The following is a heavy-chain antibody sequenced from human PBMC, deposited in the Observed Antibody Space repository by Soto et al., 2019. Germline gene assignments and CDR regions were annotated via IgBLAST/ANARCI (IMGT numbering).Heavy chain of an antibody. V-gene: IGHV1-46*01. CDR2: INPSGGST. CDR1: GYTFTSYY. D-gene: IGHD6-13*01. Sequence: GASVKVSCKASGYTFTSYYMHWVRQAPGQGLEWMGIINPSGGSTSYAQRFQGRVTMTTDTSTSTAYMELRSLRSDDTAVYYCARDLYSSSWYRHGYWGQGTLVTVSS. J-gene: IGHJ4*02. CDR3: ARDLYSSSWYRHGY.